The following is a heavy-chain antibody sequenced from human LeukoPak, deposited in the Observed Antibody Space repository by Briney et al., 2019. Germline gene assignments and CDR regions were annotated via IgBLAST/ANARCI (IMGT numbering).Heavy chain of an antibody. D-gene: IGHD3-22*01. J-gene: IGHJ4*02. CDR1: GGTFSSYA. CDR2: IIPIFGTA. V-gene: IGHV1-69*13. Sequence: GAAVKVSCKASGGTFSSYAISWVRQAPVQGLEWMGGIIPIFGTANYAQKFQGRVTITADESTSTAYMELSSLRSEDTAVYYCARLADYYDSSGYPYDYWGQGTLVTVSS. CDR3: ARLADYYDSSGYPYDY.